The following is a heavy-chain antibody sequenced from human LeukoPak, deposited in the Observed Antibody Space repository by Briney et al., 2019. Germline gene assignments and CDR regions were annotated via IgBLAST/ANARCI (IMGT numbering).Heavy chain of an antibody. Sequence: SETLSLTCAVYGGSFSGYYWSWIRQPPGKGLEGIGEINHSGSTNYNPSLKSRVTISVDTSKNQFSLKLSSVTAADTAVYYCARDKGTSYLSSFDYWGQGTLVTVSS. CDR3: ARDKGTSYLSSFDY. CDR2: INHSGST. V-gene: IGHV4-34*01. J-gene: IGHJ4*02. CDR1: GGSFSGYY. D-gene: IGHD6-6*01.